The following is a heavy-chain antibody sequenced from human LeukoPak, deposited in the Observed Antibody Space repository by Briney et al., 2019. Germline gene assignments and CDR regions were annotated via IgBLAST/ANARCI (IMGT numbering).Heavy chain of an antibody. V-gene: IGHV3-48*03. CDR1: GFTFSSYE. CDR3: ARYDYVGSWFDP. D-gene: IGHD3-16*01. Sequence: GGSLRLSCAASGFTFSSYEVNWVRQAPGKGLEWVSYISSSGSTIYYADSVKGRFTISRDNAKNSLYLQMNSLRAEDTAVYYCARYDYVGSWFDPWGQGTLVTVSS. J-gene: IGHJ5*02. CDR2: ISSSGSTI.